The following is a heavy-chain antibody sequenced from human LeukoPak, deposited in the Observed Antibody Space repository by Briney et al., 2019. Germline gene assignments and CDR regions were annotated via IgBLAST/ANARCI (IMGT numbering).Heavy chain of an antibody. CDR3: ARGFPARRGAFDI. J-gene: IGHJ3*02. CDR1: GFTVSSNY. V-gene: IGHV3-48*01. D-gene: IGHD6-6*01. Sequence: HPGGSLRLSCAASGFTVSSNYMSWVRQAPGKGLEWVSYISNGNSPIYYADSVKGRFTISRDNAKNSLYLQMYSLRVEDTAVYYCARGFPARRGAFDIWGQGTKVTVSS. CDR2: ISNGNSPI.